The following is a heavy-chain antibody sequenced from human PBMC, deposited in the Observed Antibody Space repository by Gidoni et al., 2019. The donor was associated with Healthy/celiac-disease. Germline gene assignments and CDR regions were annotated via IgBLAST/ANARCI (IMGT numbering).Heavy chain of an antibody. CDR3: AKSYDFWTPRGGMDV. D-gene: IGHD3-3*01. J-gene: IGHJ6*02. CDR2: IYYSGST. Sequence: QVQLQESGPGLVKPSETLSLTCTVSGGSISSYYWSWIRQPPGKGLEWIGYIYYSGSTNYNPSLKSRVTISVDTSKNQFSLKLSSVTAADTAVYYCAKSYDFWTPRGGMDVWGQGTTVTVSS. CDR1: GGSISSYY. V-gene: IGHV4-59*01.